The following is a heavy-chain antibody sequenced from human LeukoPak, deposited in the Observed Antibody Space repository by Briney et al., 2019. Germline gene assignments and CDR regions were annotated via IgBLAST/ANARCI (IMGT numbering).Heavy chain of an antibody. Sequence: GGSLRLSCAASGFTFSSYWMHWVRQAPGKGLVWVSRINSDGSSTNYADSVKGRFTISRDNAKNTLYLQMNSLRAEDTAVYYCARAGGSCSSTSCSNNWFDPWGQGTLVTVSS. CDR2: INSDGSST. CDR1: GFTFSSYW. J-gene: IGHJ5*02. V-gene: IGHV3-74*01. D-gene: IGHD2-2*01. CDR3: ARAGGSCSSTSCSNNWFDP.